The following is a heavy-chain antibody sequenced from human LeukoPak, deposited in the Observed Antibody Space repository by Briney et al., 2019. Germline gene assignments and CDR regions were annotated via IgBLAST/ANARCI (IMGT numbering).Heavy chain of an antibody. V-gene: IGHV4-59*12. J-gene: IGHJ5*02. CDR1: GGSLSSYY. D-gene: IGHD3-10*01. Sequence: PSETLFLTCPVPGGSLSSYYWSLIRQPPRKGLGWIGYIFYSGSTNYNPSLKSRVTISVDTSKNQFSLKLSSVTAADTAVYYCARAAGFTMVRGVIHNWFDPWGQGTLVTVSS. CDR2: IFYSGST. CDR3: ARAAGFTMVRGVIHNWFDP.